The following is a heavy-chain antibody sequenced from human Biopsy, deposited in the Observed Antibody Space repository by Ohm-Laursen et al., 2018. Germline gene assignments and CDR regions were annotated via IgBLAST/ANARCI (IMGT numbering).Heavy chain of an antibody. CDR2: IYYSGTT. V-gene: IGHV4-59*07. D-gene: IGHD2-21*02. CDR1: GGSISSYY. CDR3: ARDDAVTVIRGLYY. J-gene: IGHJ4*02. Sequence: SDTLSLTCIVSGGSISSYYWNWIRQPPGKGLEWIGYIYYSGTTDYSPSLKSRVTISIDKSKNQFFLKLSSVTAEDTAVYYCARDDAVTVIRGLYYWGQGALVTVPS.